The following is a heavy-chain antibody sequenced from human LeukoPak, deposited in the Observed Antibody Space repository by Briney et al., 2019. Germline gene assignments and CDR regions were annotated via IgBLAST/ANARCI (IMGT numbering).Heavy chain of an antibody. V-gene: IGHV1-69*04. Sequence: GASVKVSCKASGGTFSCYAISWVRQAPGQGLEWMGRIIPILGIANYAQKFQGRVTITADKSTSTAYMELSSLRSEDTAVYYCASGLPFDYWGQGTLVTVSS. J-gene: IGHJ4*02. CDR2: IIPILGIA. CDR3: ASGLPFDY. D-gene: IGHD3-10*01. CDR1: GGTFSCYA.